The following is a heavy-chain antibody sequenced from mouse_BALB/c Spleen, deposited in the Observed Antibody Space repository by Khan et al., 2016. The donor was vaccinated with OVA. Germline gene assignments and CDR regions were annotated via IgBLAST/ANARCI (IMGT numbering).Heavy chain of an antibody. CDR2: INSNGGST. CDR1: GFTFSSYG. CDR3: ERMARTRH. Sequence: EVMLVESGGGLVQPGGSLKLSCAASGFTFSSYGMSWVRQTPDKRLELVATINSNGGSTYYPDSVKGRFTISRDNAKNTLYLQMSSLKSEDTAMYYCERMARTRHRGQGTTLTVSS. J-gene: IGHJ2*01. V-gene: IGHV5-6-3*01. D-gene: IGHD1-3*01.